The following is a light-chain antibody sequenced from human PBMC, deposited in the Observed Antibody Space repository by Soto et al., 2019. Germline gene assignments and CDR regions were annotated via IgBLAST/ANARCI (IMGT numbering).Light chain of an antibody. J-gene: IGKJ5*01. Sequence: DIQMTQSPSSVSASVGDGVTITCRASQGISTSLGWYQQKPGKAPKLLIYAASTLESGVPSRFSATVSGTEFSLTITSLQPEDFATYYCQQLFDSPITFGQGTRLEIK. CDR1: QGISTS. CDR3: QQLFDSPIT. V-gene: IGKV1D-12*01. CDR2: AAS.